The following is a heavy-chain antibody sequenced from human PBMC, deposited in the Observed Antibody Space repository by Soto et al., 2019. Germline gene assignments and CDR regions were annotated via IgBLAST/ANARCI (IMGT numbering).Heavy chain of an antibody. D-gene: IGHD3-22*01. V-gene: IGHV1-46*01. J-gene: IGHJ5*02. CDR1: GYTFSTYY. CDR3: ARGPTYYYDSSGLNWFDP. CDR2: INPSGGST. Sequence: ASVKVSCKASGYTFSTYYMHWVRQAPGQGYEWMGIINPSGGSTTYAQKFQGRVTMTRNTSISTAYMELSSLRSEDTAVYYCARGPTYYYDSSGLNWFDPWGQGTLVTVSS.